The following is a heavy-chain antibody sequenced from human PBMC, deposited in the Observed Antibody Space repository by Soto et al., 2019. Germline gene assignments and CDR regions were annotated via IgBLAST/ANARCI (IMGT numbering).Heavy chain of an antibody. CDR2: IYYRGNT. CDR1: GGSISSSSYY. V-gene: IGHV4-39*01. Sequence: PSETLSLTCTVSGGSISSSSYYWGWIRQPPGKGLEWIGSIYYRGNTYYNPSLKSRVTISVDTSKNQFSLKLSSVTAADTAVYYCARRWGRTFDYWGQGTLVTVSS. D-gene: IGHD7-27*01. J-gene: IGHJ4*02. CDR3: ARRWGRTFDY.